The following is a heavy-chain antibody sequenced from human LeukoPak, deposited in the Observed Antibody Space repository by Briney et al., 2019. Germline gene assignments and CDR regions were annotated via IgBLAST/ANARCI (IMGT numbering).Heavy chain of an antibody. CDR3: ARVRVVVVAATPYYYYYMDV. Sequence: GASVKVSCKASGYTFTSYYMHWVRQAPGQGLEWMGIINPSGGSTSYAQKFQGRVTMTRDTSISTAYMELSRLRSDDTAVYYCARVRVVVVAATPYYYYYMDVWGKGTTVTVSS. CDR1: GYTFTSYY. V-gene: IGHV1-46*01. J-gene: IGHJ6*03. D-gene: IGHD2-15*01. CDR2: INPSGGST.